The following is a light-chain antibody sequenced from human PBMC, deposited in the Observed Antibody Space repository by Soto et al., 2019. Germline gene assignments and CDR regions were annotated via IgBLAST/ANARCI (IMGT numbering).Light chain of an antibody. CDR1: QTLSINS. V-gene: IGKV3-20*01. CDR2: AAS. CDR3: QQYDASPLT. Sequence: IVLTQSLGTLSLSPGERATLSCRVSQTLSINSLAWYQQKPGQAPRLLIYAASTRDTDIPEKFSVSGPETDFTLSNSSLKPDDFALYYCQQYDASPLTFGPGTKVEIK. J-gene: IGKJ3*01.